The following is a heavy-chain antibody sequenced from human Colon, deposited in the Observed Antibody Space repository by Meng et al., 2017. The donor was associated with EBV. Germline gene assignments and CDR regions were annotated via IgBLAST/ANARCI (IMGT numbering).Heavy chain of an antibody. J-gene: IGHJ5*02. V-gene: IGHV4-34*01. D-gene: IGHD3-10*01. CDR1: GGSFRDYY. Sequence: QEPPTEWGAGLVKASEALARSCAVYGGSFRDYYWTWIRHPPGKGLEWIGEIDHRGNTKYNPSLKSRVTISLDTSKKQFSLKVSSVTAADSAVYYCARRGPSGNFSPWSQGALVTVSS. CDR3: ARRGPSGNFSP. CDR2: IDHRGNT.